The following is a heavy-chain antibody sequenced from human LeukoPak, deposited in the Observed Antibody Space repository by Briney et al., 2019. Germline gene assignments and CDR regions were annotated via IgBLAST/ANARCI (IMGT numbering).Heavy chain of an antibody. V-gene: IGHV1-2*02. CDR2: INPNSSGT. CDR1: GYTFTGYY. J-gene: IGHJ5*02. D-gene: IGHD6-13*01. Sequence: ASVKVSCKASGYTFTGYYMHWVRQAPGQGLEWMGSINPNSSGTNYAQKFQGRVTMTRDTSISTAYMELSRLRSDDTAVYYCARDLFPYIAAAGRNWFDPWGQGTLVTVSS. CDR3: ARDLFPYIAAAGRNWFDP.